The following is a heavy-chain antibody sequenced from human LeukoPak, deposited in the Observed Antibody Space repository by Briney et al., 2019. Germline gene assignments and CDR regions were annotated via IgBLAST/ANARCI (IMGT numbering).Heavy chain of an antibody. CDR1: GFTFSSYG. V-gene: IGHV3-48*04. D-gene: IGHD5-24*01. J-gene: IGHJ2*01. Sequence: GRSLRLSCAASGFTFSSYGMHWVRQAPGKGLEWVSYISSSGSTIYYADSVKGRFTISRDNAKNSLYLQMNSLRAEDTAVYYCAREGYNLPWYFDLWGRGTLVTVSS. CDR2: ISSSGSTI. CDR3: AREGYNLPWYFDL.